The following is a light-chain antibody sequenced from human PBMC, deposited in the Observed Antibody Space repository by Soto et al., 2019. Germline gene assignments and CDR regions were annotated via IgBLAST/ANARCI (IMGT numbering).Light chain of an antibody. CDR3: QQYQSYFLT. CDR1: QSISRS. CDR2: DAS. J-gene: IGKJ3*01. V-gene: IGKV1-5*01. Sequence: DIQMTQSPSTLSASVGDRVTITCRASQSISRSLAWYQHKSGKAPKLLIYDASSLESGVPSRFSGSGFGTEFTLTISGLQPDDFATYYCQQYQSYFLTFGPGTTVDMK.